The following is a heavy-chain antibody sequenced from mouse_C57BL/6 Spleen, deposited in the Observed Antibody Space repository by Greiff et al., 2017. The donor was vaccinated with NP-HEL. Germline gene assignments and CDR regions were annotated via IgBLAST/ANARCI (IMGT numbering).Heavy chain of an antibody. CDR1: GYTFTDYY. J-gene: IGHJ3*01. CDR3: AREGGDYDVPWFAY. Sequence: EVQLQQSGPELVKPGASVKISCKASGYTFTDYYMNWVKQSHGKSLEWIGDINPNNGGTSYNQKFKGKATLTVDKSSSTAYMELRSLTSEDSAVYYCAREGGDYDVPWFAYWGQGTLVTVSA. D-gene: IGHD2-4*01. V-gene: IGHV1-26*01. CDR2: INPNNGGT.